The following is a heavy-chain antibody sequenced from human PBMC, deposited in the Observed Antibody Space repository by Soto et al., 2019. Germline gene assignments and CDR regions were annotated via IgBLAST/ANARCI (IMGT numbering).Heavy chain of an antibody. CDR1: GFTFSSYG. D-gene: IGHD2-15*01. V-gene: IGHV3-33*01. J-gene: IGHJ3*02. CDR3: ARFCSGGSCYYGLSAFDM. CDR2: IWNDGSKK. Sequence: HPGGSLRLSCAVSGFTFSSYGMHWVRQAPGKGLEWVAVIWNDGSKKDYADSVKGRFTVSRDNSKNTLYLQMNSLRAEDTAVYYCARFCSGGSCYYGLSAFDMWGQGTMVTVSS.